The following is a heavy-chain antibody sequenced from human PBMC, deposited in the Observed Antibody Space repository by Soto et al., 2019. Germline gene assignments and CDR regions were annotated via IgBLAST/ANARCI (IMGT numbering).Heavy chain of an antibody. CDR1: GFTFINYA. V-gene: IGHV3-23*01. CDR2: ISGGGDAT. J-gene: IGHJ2*01. CDR3: ARKVVGSTSRPDYWYFDL. Sequence: EVQLLESGGDSVQPGGSVRLSCAGSGFTFINYAMNWVRHAPGKGLEWVSTISGGGDATFFADSVRGRFTFSRDNSKNTVTLQMNSLGGDDTAVYYCARKVVGSTSRPDYWYFDLWGRGTLVTVSS. D-gene: IGHD2-21*01.